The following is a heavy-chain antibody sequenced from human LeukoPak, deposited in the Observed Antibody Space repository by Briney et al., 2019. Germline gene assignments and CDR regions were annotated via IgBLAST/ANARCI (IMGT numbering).Heavy chain of an antibody. Sequence: PSETLSLTCTVSGGSISSYYWSWIRQPPGKGLEWIGYIYYSGSTNYNPSLKSRVTISVDTSKNQFSLKLSSVTAADTAVYYCARDLGTYNYYYYGMDVWGQGTTVTVSS. CDR1: GGSISSYY. D-gene: IGHD1-14*01. J-gene: IGHJ6*02. CDR2: IYYSGST. CDR3: ARDLGTYNYYYYGMDV. V-gene: IGHV4-59*01.